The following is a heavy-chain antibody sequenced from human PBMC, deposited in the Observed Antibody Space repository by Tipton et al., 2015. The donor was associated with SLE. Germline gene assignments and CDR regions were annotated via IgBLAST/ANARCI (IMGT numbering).Heavy chain of an antibody. CDR2: IYYSGTT. J-gene: IGHJ3*02. Sequence: TLSLTCTVSGGSISSGGYYWSWIRQHPGKGLEWIGYIYYSGTTHDNPSLKSRVTMSVDMSKNQFSLRLTSVTAADTAVYYCARTLGAIAHTVYDAFDIWGQGKMVTVSS. CDR3: ARTLGAIAHTVYDAFDI. V-gene: IGHV4-31*03. CDR1: GGSISSGGYY. D-gene: IGHD1-26*01.